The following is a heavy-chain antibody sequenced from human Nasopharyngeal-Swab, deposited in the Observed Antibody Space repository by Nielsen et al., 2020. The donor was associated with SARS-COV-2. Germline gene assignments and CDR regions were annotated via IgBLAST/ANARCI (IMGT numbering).Heavy chain of an antibody. Sequence: GGSLRLSCAASGFTFSSYGMHWVRQAPGKGLEWVAVIWYDGSNKYYADSVKGRFTISRDNSKNTLYLQMNSLRAEDTAVYYCARDRGWFGELIVDGIDVWGQGTTVTVSS. CDR3: ARDRGWFGELIVDGIDV. J-gene: IGHJ6*02. D-gene: IGHD3-10*01. V-gene: IGHV3-33*01. CDR2: IWYDGSNK. CDR1: GFTFSSYG.